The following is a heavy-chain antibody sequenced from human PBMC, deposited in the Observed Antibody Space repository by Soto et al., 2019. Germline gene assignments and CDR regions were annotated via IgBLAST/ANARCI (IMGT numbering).Heavy chain of an antibody. CDR3: ARDTDLTLVTTLDY. Sequence: QVQLVQSGAEVNKPGASVKVSCKASGYTFRAYPIYWVRQAPGQRLECMGWINASNGNTRYSEKFEGRVTFTRDTSATTAYMEFSSLRSEDTAVYFCARDTDLTLVTTLDYWGQGTPVTVSS. D-gene: IGHD4-17*01. CDR1: GYTFRAYP. CDR2: INASNGNT. J-gene: IGHJ4*02. V-gene: IGHV1-3*01.